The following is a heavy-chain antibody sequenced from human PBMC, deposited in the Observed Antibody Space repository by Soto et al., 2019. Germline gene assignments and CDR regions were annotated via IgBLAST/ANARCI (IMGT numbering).Heavy chain of an antibody. J-gene: IGHJ6*04. CDR3: AREIGQVRFLEWLDSNYFGMDV. V-gene: IGHV1-8*01. Sequence: GASVKVSCKASGYTFTSYDINWVRQATGQGLEWMGWMNPNSGNTGYAQKFQGRVTMTRNTSISTAYMELSSPRSEDTAVYYCAREIGQVRFLEWLDSNYFGMDVWGEGTTVTVSS. CDR1: GYTFTSYD. D-gene: IGHD3-3*01. CDR2: MNPNSGNT.